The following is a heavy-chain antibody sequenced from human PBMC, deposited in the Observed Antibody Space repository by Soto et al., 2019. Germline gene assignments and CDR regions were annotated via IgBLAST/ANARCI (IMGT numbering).Heavy chain of an antibody. J-gene: IGHJ5*02. Sequence: QVQLVQSGAEVKKPGSSVNVSCKTSGGTFGNSAVTWVRQAPGQGLEWLGGIVPMFGTANYAQKFQGRVTITADESTITAYMELNSLKTDDTAVYDGARDGDAHSASWSGPLGGGRFDPWGQGTLGTVSS. CDR2: IVPMFGTA. CDR1: GGTFGNSA. D-gene: IGHD3-3*01. V-gene: IGHV1-69*12. CDR3: ARDGDAHSASWSGPLGGGRFDP.